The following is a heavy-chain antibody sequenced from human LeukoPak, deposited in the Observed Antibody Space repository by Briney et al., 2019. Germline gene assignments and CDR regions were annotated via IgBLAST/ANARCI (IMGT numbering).Heavy chain of an antibody. J-gene: IGHJ4*02. V-gene: IGHV3-21*01. D-gene: IGHD6-19*01. Sequence: GGSLILSCAASGFTFSSYSMNWVRQAPGKGLEWVSSISSSSSYIYYADSVKGRFTISRDNAKNSLYLQMNSLRAEDTAVYYCARDPGSIAVAGFIDYWGQGTLVTVSS. CDR2: ISSSSSYI. CDR1: GFTFSSYS. CDR3: ARDPGSIAVAGFIDY.